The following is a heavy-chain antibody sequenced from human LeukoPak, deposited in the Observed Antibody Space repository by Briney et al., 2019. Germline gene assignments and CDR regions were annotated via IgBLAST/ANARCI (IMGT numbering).Heavy chain of an antibody. CDR1: GYTFTGYY. V-gene: IGHV1-2*02. Sequence: ASVKVSCKASGYTFTGYYMHWVRQAPGQGLEWMGWINPNSGGTNYAQKFQGRVTMTRDTSISTAYMELSRLRSDDTAVYYCAREGGLYYYDSSGYSNWGQGTLVTVSS. J-gene: IGHJ4*02. D-gene: IGHD3-22*01. CDR2: INPNSGGT. CDR3: AREGGLYYYDSSGYSN.